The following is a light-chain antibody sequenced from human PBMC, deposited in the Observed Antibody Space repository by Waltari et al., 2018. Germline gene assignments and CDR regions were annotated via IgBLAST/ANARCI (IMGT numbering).Light chain of an antibody. CDR3: QQRSNVLFA. CDR1: QIVSSF. Sequence: EVVLTQSPATLSLSPGERATLSCRASQIVSSFLAWYQQKPGQAPRLLIYDASNRATGIPARLSGSGSGTDFTLTISSLEPEDFAVYYCQQRSNVLFAFGPGTKVDFK. J-gene: IGKJ3*01. CDR2: DAS. V-gene: IGKV3-11*01.